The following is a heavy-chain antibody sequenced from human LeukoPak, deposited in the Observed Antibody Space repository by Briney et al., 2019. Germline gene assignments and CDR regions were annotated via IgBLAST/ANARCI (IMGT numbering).Heavy chain of an antibody. J-gene: IGHJ4*02. V-gene: IGHV3-23*01. CDR2: ISGSGGGT. CDR1: GFTFSSYA. D-gene: IGHD3-22*01. CDR3: AKDYYDSSGYPPYYFDY. Sequence: PGGSLRLSCAASGFTFSSYAMSWVRQAPGKGLEWVSAISGSGGGTYYADSVKGRFTISRDNSKNTLYLQMNSLRAEDTAVYYCAKDYYDSSGYPPYYFDYWGQGTLVTVSS.